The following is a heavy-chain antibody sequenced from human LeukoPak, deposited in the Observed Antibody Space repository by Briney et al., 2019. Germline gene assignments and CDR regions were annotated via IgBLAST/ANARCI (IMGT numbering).Heavy chain of an antibody. Sequence: PSETLSLTCTVSGGSISSSSYYWGWIRQPPGKGLEWIGSIYYSGSTYYNPSLKSRVTISVETSKNEFSLKLRSVTAADTAVYYCARVTGYTIEDYFDYWGQGTLVTVSS. CDR3: ARVTGYTIEDYFDY. CDR1: GGSISSSSYY. V-gene: IGHV4-39*07. CDR2: IYYSGST. D-gene: IGHD3-9*01. J-gene: IGHJ4*02.